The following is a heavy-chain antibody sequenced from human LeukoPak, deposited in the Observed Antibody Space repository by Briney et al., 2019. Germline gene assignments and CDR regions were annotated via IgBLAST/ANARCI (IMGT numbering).Heavy chain of an antibody. CDR2: INCSDGGT. J-gene: IGHJ4*02. CDR3: ARLRNTMTTPRFDY. V-gene: IGHV3-23*01. CDR1: GFPFTTYA. Sequence: GGTLRLSCAASGFPFTTYAMSWARQAPGKGLEWVSAINCSDGGTHYADSVNGRFTSSRDNSKDTLYLQMNSLRADDTAVYYCARLRNTMTTPRFDYWGQGTLVTASS. D-gene: IGHD4-17*01.